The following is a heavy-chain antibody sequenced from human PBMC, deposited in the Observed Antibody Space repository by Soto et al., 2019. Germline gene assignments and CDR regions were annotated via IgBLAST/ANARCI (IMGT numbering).Heavy chain of an antibody. Sequence: PSETLSLTCTVSGGSISSYYWSWIRQPPGKGLEWIGYIYYSGSTNYNPSLKSRVTISVDTSKNQFSLKLSSVTAADTAVYYCARGTDHYYYGMDVWGQGTTVTVSS. J-gene: IGHJ6*02. CDR2: IYYSGST. CDR3: ARGTDHYYYGMDV. CDR1: GGSISSYY. V-gene: IGHV4-59*01. D-gene: IGHD1-7*01.